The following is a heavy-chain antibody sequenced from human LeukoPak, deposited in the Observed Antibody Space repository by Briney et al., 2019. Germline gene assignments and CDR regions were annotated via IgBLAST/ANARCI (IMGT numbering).Heavy chain of an antibody. CDR3: ARDLAIAARLGAFDI. J-gene: IGHJ3*02. Sequence: GGSLRLSCSASGFTFSSYAMSWVRQAPGKGLVWVSRINTDGDNTNYADSVKGRFTISRDNAKNTLYLQMNSLRAEDTAIYYCARDLAIAARLGAFDIWGQGTMVTVSS. D-gene: IGHD6-6*01. CDR1: GFTFSSYA. V-gene: IGHV3-74*01. CDR2: INTDGDNT.